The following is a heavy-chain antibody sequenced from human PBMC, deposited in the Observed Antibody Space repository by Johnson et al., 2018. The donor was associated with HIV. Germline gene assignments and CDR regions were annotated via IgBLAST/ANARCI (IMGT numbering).Heavy chain of an antibody. J-gene: IGHJ3*02. CDR2: ISYDASYK. V-gene: IGHV3-30*18. CDR3: AKIGAAAGLKDAFDI. Sequence: QVQLVESGGGLVKPGGSLRLSCAASGFTFSSYGMNWVRQAPGKGLEWVAVISYDASYKYYADSVNGRFTISRDNSKNTLYLQMNSLRAEDTGVYSCAKIGAAAGLKDAFDIWGQGTMVTVSS. CDR1: GFTFSSYG. D-gene: IGHD6-13*01.